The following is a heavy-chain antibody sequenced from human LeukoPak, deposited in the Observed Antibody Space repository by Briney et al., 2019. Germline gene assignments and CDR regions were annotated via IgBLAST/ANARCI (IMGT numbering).Heavy chain of an antibody. Sequence: GGSLRLSCAASGFTFSSHGMHWVRQAPGKGLEWVAFIRYDGSNKYYADSVKGRFTISRDNSKNTLYLQMNSLRAEDTAVYYCAKDSYSYGYVYDYWGQGTLVTVSS. D-gene: IGHD5-18*01. CDR1: GFTFSSHG. V-gene: IGHV3-30*02. CDR3: AKDSYSYGYVYDY. J-gene: IGHJ4*02. CDR2: IRYDGSNK.